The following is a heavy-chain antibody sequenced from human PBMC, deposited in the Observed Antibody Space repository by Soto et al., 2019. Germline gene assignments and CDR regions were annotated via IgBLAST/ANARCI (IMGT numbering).Heavy chain of an antibody. D-gene: IGHD6-19*01. CDR1: GFTFSSYA. CDR2: ISGSGDST. V-gene: IGHV3-23*01. CDR3: ARRSSGWYFDY. J-gene: IGHJ4*02. Sequence: EVQLLESGGGLVQPGGSLRLSCAASGFTFSSYAMSWVRQAPGKGLEWVSVISGSGDSTYYADSVKGRFTISRDNSKNTLYLQMNSLRAEHTAVYYCARRSSGWYFDYWGQGTLVTVSS.